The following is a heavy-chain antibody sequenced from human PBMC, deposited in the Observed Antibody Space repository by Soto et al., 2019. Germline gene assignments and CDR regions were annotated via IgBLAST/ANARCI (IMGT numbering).Heavy chain of an antibody. Sequence: GESLKISCKGSGYSFTSYWIGWVRQMPGKGLEWMGIIYPGDSDTRYSSSFQGQVTISADKSISTAYLQRSSLKASDTAMYYCARTSAGGKYYYGMDVWGQGTTVTVSS. J-gene: IGHJ6*02. D-gene: IGHD6-13*01. V-gene: IGHV5-51*01. CDR2: IYPGDSDT. CDR1: GYSFTSYW. CDR3: ARTSAGGKYYYGMDV.